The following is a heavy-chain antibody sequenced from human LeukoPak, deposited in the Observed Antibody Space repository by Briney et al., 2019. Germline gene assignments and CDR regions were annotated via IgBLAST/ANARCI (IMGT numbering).Heavy chain of an antibody. V-gene: IGHV1-46*01. CDR1: GYTFTGYY. CDR2: INPSGGST. D-gene: IGHD3-22*01. Sequence: ASVKVSCKASGYTFTGYYMHWVRQAPGQGLEWMGIINPSGGSTSYAQKFQGRVAMTRDTSISTAYMELTSLRSEDTAIYYCARTYYYDNIAENWFDPWGQGTLVTVSS. J-gene: IGHJ5*02. CDR3: ARTYYYDNIAENWFDP.